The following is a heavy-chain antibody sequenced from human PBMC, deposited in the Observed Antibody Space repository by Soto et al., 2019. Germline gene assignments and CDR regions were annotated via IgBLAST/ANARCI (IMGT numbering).Heavy chain of an antibody. V-gene: IGHV4-61*01. J-gene: IGHJ4*02. CDR1: GGSVSSGSYY. CDR3: ARVLVAVTAIFNYFDY. D-gene: IGHD2-21*02. Sequence: QVQLQESGPGLVKPSETLSLTCTVSGGSVSSGSYYWSWIRQPPGKGLEWIGYIYYSGSTNYNPSLKSRVTISVDTSKNQFSLKLSSVTAADTAVYYCARVLVAVTAIFNYFDYWGQGTLVNVSS. CDR2: IYYSGST.